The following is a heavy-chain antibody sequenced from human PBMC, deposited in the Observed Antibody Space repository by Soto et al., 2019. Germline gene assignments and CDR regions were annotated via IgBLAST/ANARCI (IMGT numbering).Heavy chain of an antibody. V-gene: IGHV3-30-3*01. CDR3: AREGDVVVTANYFDY. J-gene: IGHJ4*02. CDR2: ISYDGSNK. D-gene: IGHD2-21*02. CDR1: GFTFSSYA. Sequence: GGPLSLSCAASGFTFSSYAMHWVRPAPGKGLEWVAVISYDGSNKYYADSVKGRFTISRDNSKNTLYLQMNSLRAEDTAVYYCAREGDVVVTANYFDYWGQGTLVTVSS.